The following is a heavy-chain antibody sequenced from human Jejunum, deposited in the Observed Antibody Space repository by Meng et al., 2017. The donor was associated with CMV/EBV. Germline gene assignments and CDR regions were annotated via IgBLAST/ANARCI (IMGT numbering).Heavy chain of an antibody. CDR3: VRDTSSWP. J-gene: IGHJ5*02. CDR2: IKSDGGT. D-gene: IGHD6-13*01. CDR1: GFTFTNSW. V-gene: IGHV3-74*01. Sequence: SLRLSCAASGFTFTNSWMHWVRQAPGKGLVWVSRIKSDGGTTYAAFVKGRFTISRDNAKNTLYLQMNSLRPDDTAVYYCVRDTSSWPWGQGTLVTVSS.